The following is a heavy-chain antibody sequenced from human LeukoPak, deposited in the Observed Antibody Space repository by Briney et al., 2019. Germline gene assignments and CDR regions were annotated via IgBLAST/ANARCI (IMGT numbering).Heavy chain of an antibody. Sequence: SETLSLTCTVSGGSISSGSYYWGWIRQPPGKGLEWIGSIYYSGSTYYNPSLKSRVTISVDTSKNQFSLKLSSVTAADTAVYYCARVPYSYETYYYYMDVWGKGTTVTVSS. CDR3: ARVPYSYETYYYYMDV. D-gene: IGHD5-18*01. V-gene: IGHV4-39*07. CDR2: IYYSGST. J-gene: IGHJ6*03. CDR1: GGSISSGSYY.